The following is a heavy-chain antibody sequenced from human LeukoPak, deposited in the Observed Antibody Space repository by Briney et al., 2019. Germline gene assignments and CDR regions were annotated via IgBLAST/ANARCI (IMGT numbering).Heavy chain of an antibody. V-gene: IGHV4-34*01. J-gene: IGHJ4*02. Sequence: PSETLSLTCAVYGGSFSGYYWSWIRQPPGKGLEWISNIYHSGSTSYNPSLKSRVSISADTSKNQFSLKMTSVTAADTAVYFCAKGRYLLRNTFFDSWGQGSLVTVSS. D-gene: IGHD1-26*01. CDR3: AKGRYLLRNTFFDS. CDR1: GGSFSGYY. CDR2: IYHSGST.